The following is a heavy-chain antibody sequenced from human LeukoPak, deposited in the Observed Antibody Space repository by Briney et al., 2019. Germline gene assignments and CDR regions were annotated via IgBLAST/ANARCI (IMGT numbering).Heavy chain of an antibody. Sequence: PGGSLRLSCAASGFTFSSYAMSWVRQAPGKGLEWVSAISGSGGSTYYADSVKGRFTISRDNSKNTPYLQMNSLRAEDTAVYYCARDVSWYFDYWGQGTLVTVSS. CDR2: ISGSGGST. CDR3: ARDVSWYFDY. CDR1: GFTFSSYA. V-gene: IGHV3-23*01. J-gene: IGHJ4*02. D-gene: IGHD6-13*01.